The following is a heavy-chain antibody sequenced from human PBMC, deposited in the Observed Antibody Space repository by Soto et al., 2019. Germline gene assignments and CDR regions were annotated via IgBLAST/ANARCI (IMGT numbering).Heavy chain of an antibody. CDR2: ISGSGGST. CDR1: GFTFSGYA. D-gene: IGHD3-9*01. J-gene: IGHJ5*02. V-gene: IGHV3-23*01. Sequence: PGGSLRLSCAASGFTFSGYAMSWVRQAPGKGLEWVSAISGSGGSTYYADSVKGRFTISRDNSKNTLYLQMNSLRAEDTAVYYCAKDSLVAIFWGDKYLNWFDPWGQGTLVTVSS. CDR3: AKDSLVAIFWGDKYLNWFDP.